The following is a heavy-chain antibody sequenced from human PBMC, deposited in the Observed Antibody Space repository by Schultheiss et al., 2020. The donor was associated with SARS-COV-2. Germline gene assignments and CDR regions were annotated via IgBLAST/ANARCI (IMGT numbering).Heavy chain of an antibody. D-gene: IGHD2-8*01. Sequence: AGSLRLSCAVYGGSFSGYYWSWIRQPPGKGLEWIGEINHSGSTNYNPSLKSRVTISVDTSKNQFSLKLSSVTAADTAVYYCALMGNDIRQMQDDYWGQGTLVTVSS. CDR2: INHSGST. V-gene: IGHV4-34*01. J-gene: IGHJ4*02. CDR3: ALMGNDIRQMQDDY. CDR1: GGSFSGYY.